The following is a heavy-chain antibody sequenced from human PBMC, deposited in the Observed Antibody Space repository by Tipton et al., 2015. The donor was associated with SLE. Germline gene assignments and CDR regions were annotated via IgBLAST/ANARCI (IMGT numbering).Heavy chain of an antibody. J-gene: IGHJ4*02. CDR2: IYHSGST. Sequence: LRLSCTVSGGSISSGFYWGWIRQPPGKGLEWIGNIYHSGSTFYNPSLKSRVTVSVDTSKSQFSLKLSSVTAADTAVYYCARGDGYNFDYWGQGTLVTVSS. CDR3: ARGDGYNFDY. V-gene: IGHV4-38-2*02. D-gene: IGHD5-24*01. CDR1: GGSISSGFY.